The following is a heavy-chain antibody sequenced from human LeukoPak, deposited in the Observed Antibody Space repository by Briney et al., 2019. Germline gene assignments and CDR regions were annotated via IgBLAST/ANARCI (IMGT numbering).Heavy chain of an antibody. V-gene: IGHV1-8*01. D-gene: IGHD2-15*01. CDR2: MNPNSGNT. CDR3: ALYCSGGSCYNGGP. CDR1: GYTFTSYD. Sequence: ASVKVSCKASGYTFTSYDINWVRQATGQGLEWMGWMNPNSGNTGYAQKFQGRVTMTRNTSISTAYMELSGLRSEDTAVYYCALYCSGGSCYNGGPWGQGTLVTVSS. J-gene: IGHJ5*02.